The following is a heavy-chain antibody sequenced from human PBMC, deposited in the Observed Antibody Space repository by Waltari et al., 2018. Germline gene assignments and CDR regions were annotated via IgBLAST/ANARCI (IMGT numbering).Heavy chain of an antibody. CDR3: ARDGVNSY. CDR2: ISSSSTI. V-gene: IGHV3-48*01. D-gene: IGHD3-3*01. J-gene: IGHJ4*02. CDR1: GFTFSSYS. Sequence: EVQLVESGGGLVQPGGSLRLSCAASGFTFSSYSMNWVRQAPGKGLEWVSYISSSSTIYYADSVKGRFTISRDNAKNSLYLQMNSLRAEDTAVYYCARDGVNSYWGQGTLVTVSS.